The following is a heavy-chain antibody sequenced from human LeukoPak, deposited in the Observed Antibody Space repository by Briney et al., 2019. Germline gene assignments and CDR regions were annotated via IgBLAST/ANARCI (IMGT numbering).Heavy chain of an antibody. CDR1: SYSISSGFY. V-gene: IGHV4-38-2*01. CDR2: IYYSGTT. Sequence: SETLSLTCAVSSYSISSGFYWGWIRQPPGKGLEWIGSIYYSGTTYYNPSLKSRVTISVDTSKNQFSLKLSSVTAADTAVYYCARARGGTYADFDYRGQGTLVTVSS. CDR3: ARARGGTYADFDY. J-gene: IGHJ4*02. D-gene: IGHD1-26*01.